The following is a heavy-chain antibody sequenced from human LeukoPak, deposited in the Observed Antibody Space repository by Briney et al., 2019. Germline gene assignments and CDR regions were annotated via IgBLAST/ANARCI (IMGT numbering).Heavy chain of an antibody. CDR1: GDSISRGDYY. CDR2: IYYSGTT. D-gene: IGHD1-1*01. CDR3: ARAVQASVQPRFDP. V-gene: IGHV4-30-4*08. J-gene: IGHJ5*02. Sequence: SQTLSLTCIVSGDSISRGDYYWSWIRQPPGMGLEWIGYIYYSGTTYYHPSLKSRVIISVDTSKNQFSLNLNSVTAADTAVYYCARAVQASVQPRFDPWGQGTLVTVSS.